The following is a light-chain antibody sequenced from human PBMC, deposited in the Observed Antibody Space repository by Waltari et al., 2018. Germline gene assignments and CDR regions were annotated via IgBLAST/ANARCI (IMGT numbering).Light chain of an antibody. CDR2: GAS. CDR3: QQDHTPPWT. Sequence: DIQMTQSPSSLSASVEDRVSVTCRASQGINKELSWFQQKPGKAPTLLIYGASTLQTGVSSRFSGSGSGTDFTLTISSLQPEDAATYYCQQDHTPPWTFGQGTKVEIK. V-gene: IGKV1-27*01. J-gene: IGKJ1*01. CDR1: QGINKE.